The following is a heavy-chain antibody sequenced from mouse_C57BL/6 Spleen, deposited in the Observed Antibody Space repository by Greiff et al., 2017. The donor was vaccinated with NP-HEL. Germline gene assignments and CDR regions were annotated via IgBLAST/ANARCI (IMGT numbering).Heavy chain of an antibody. J-gene: IGHJ3*01. Sequence: VQLQQPGAELVMPGASVKLSCKASGYTFTSYWMHWVKQRPGQGLEWIGEIDPSDSYTNYNQKFKGKSTLTVDKSSSTAYMQLSSLTSEDSAVYYCARYSDYDGFAYWGQGTLVTVSA. D-gene: IGHD2-4*01. CDR1: GYTFTSYW. CDR2: IDPSDSYT. CDR3: ARYSDYDGFAY. V-gene: IGHV1-69*01.